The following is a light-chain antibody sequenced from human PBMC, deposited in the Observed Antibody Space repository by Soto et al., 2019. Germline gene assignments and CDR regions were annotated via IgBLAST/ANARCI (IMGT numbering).Light chain of an antibody. Sequence: EIVLTQPPGTLSLSPGERATLSCRASQSVSSSYLAWYQQKPGQAPRLLIYGASSRATGIPDRFSGSGSGTDFTLTISRLEPEDFAVYYCQQYGSSPPWTFGQGTKVDIK. CDR1: QSVSSSY. V-gene: IGKV3-20*01. CDR2: GAS. CDR3: QQYGSSPPWT. J-gene: IGKJ1*01.